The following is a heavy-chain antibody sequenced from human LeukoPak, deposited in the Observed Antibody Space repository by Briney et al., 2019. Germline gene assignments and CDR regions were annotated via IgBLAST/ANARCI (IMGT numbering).Heavy chain of an antibody. CDR3: ARSLYYYDSSGYYEDDAFDI. CDR2: INHSGST. V-gene: IGHV4-34*01. D-gene: IGHD3-22*01. CDR1: GGSISGYY. J-gene: IGHJ3*02. Sequence: SETLSLTCTVSGGSISGYYWSWIRQPPGKGLEWIGEINHSGSTNYNPSLKSRVTTSVDTSKNQFSLKLSSVTAADTAVYYCARSLYYYDSSGYYEDDAFDIWGQGTMVTVSS.